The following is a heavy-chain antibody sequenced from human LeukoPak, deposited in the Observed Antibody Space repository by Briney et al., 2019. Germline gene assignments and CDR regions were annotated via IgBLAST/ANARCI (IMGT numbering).Heavy chain of an antibody. CDR1: GFTFSSSA. J-gene: IGHJ4*02. CDR3: AKQLGYCSDGSCYFPY. CDR2: ISNNGGYT. V-gene: IGHV3-23*01. D-gene: IGHD2-15*01. Sequence: GGSLRRSCAASGFTFSSSAMSWVRQAPGKGLEWVSAISNNGGYTYYADSVQGRFTISRDNSKSTLCLQMNSLRAEDTAVYYCAKQLGYCSDGSCYFPYWGQGTLVTVSS.